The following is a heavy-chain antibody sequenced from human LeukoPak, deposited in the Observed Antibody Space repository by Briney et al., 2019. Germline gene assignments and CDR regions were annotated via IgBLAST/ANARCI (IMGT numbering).Heavy chain of an antibody. CDR1: GGSISSYY. CDR3: AKGPTTDAPSGSYFDLYYYYYMDV. V-gene: IGHV3-53*01. Sequence: PSETLSLTCTVSGGSISSYYWSWVRQAPGKGLEWVSVIYSGGSTYYADSVKGRFTISRDNSKNTLYLQMNSLRAEDTAVYYCAKGPTTDAPSGSYFDLYYYYYMDVWGKGTTVTVSS. CDR2: IYSGGST. D-gene: IGHD1-26*01. J-gene: IGHJ6*03.